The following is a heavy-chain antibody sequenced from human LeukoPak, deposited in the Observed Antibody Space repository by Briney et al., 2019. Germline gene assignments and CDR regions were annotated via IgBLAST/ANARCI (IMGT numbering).Heavy chain of an antibody. CDR2: IKQDGSEK. Sequence: PGGSLRLSCAASGFTFSGYWMSWVRQAPGKGLEWVANIKQDGSEKYYVDSVRGRFTISRDNAKNSLYLQMNSLRAEDAAVYYCARWANTIDYWGQGTLVTVSS. CDR1: GFTFSGYW. J-gene: IGHJ4*02. CDR3: ARWANTIDY. V-gene: IGHV3-7*01.